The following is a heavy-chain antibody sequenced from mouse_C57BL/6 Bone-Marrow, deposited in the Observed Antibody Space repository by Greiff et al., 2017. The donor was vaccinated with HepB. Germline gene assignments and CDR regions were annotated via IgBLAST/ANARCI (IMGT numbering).Heavy chain of an antibody. V-gene: IGHV1-15*01. Sequence: VKLQESGAELVRPGASVTLSCKASGYTFTDYEMHWVKQTPVHGLEWIGAIDPETGGTAYNQKFKGKAILTADKSSSTAYMELRSLTSEDSAVYYCTRPYDGYPFAYWGQGTLVTVSA. J-gene: IGHJ3*01. CDR2: IDPETGGT. D-gene: IGHD2-3*01. CDR3: TRPYDGYPFAY. CDR1: GYTFTDYE.